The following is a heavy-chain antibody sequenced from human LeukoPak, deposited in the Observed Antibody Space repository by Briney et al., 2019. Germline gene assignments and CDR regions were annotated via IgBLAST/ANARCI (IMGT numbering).Heavy chain of an antibody. CDR3: AKLLRGVIVPYFDY. Sequence: GGSLRLSCAASGFTFSSYAMSWVRQAPGRGLEWFSAISGSGSSTHYGDSVKGRFTISRDNSRNTLYLQLNRLRAEDTAVYYCAKLLRGVIVPYFDYWGQGTLVTASS. J-gene: IGHJ4*02. CDR2: ISGSGSST. D-gene: IGHD3-10*01. CDR1: GFTFSSYA. V-gene: IGHV3-23*01.